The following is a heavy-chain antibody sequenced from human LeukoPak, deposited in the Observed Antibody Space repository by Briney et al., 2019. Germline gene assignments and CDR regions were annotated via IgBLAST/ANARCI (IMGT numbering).Heavy chain of an antibody. CDR3: ARDYYDSSGYPPPFGY. D-gene: IGHD3-22*01. V-gene: IGHV1-69*06. Sequence: SVKVSCKASGGTFSSYAISWVRQAPGQGLEWMGGIIPIFGTANYAQKFQGRVPITADKSTSTAYMELSSLRSEDKAVYYCARDYYDSSGYPPPFGYWGEGNLVTVSS. CDR2: IIPIFGTA. CDR1: GGTFSSYA. J-gene: IGHJ4*02.